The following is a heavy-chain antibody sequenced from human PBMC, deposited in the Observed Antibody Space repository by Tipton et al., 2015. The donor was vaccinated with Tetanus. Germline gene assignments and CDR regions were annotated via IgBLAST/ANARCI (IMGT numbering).Heavy chain of an antibody. CDR3: AKDLGALVVAALVDY. CDR1: GFTFSSYA. Sequence: LSLTCAASGFTFSSYAMSWVRQAPGKGLEWVSAISGSGGSTYYADSVKGRFTISRDNSKNTLYLQMNSLRAEDTAVYYCAKDLGALVVAALVDYWGQGTLVTVSS. V-gene: IGHV3-23*01. D-gene: IGHD2-15*01. CDR2: ISGSGGST. J-gene: IGHJ4*02.